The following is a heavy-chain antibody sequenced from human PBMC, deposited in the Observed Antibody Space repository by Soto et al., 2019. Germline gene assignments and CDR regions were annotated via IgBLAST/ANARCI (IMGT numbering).Heavy chain of an antibody. V-gene: IGHV3-73*01. CDR3: ARGQGAAIGDYYYHGMGV. D-gene: IGHD2-2*02. Sequence: GSLTLSCPPSGLSLSGSSIHWVRQASRKGLEWVARIRSRANNFAKSSGGSVEGRFTFSRDDSKNTAYLQMNTLKPEDTAVYYCARGQGAAIGDYYYHGMGVWGQGTTVTVSS. CDR1: GLSLSGSS. CDR2: IRSRANNFAK. J-gene: IGHJ6*02.